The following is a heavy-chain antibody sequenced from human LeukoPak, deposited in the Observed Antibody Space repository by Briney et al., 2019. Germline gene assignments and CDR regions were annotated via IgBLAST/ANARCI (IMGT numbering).Heavy chain of an antibody. CDR3: TTQLTRSRGSYEDY. D-gene: IGHD1-26*01. J-gene: IGHJ4*02. CDR1: GFTFSNAW. CDR2: IKSKTDGGTT. Sequence: PGGSLRLSCAASGFTFSNAWMSWVRQAPGKGLEWVGRIKSKTDGGTTDYAAPVKGRFTISRDDSKNTLYLQMNSLKTEDTAVYYCTTQLTRSRGSYEDYWGQGTLVTVSS. V-gene: IGHV3-15*01.